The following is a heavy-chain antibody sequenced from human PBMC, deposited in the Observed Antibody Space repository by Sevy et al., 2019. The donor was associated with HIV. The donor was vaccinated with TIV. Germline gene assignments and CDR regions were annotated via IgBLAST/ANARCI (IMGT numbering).Heavy chain of an antibody. V-gene: IGHV4-59*01. CDR1: GGSISSYY. CDR2: IYYSGST. Sequence: SETLSLTCTVSGGSISSYYWSWIRQPPGKGLEWIGYIYYSGSTNYNPSLKSRVIISVDTSKNQFSLKLSSVTAADTAVYYCARANDYGDYLNLGTYYFDYWGQGTLVTVSS. D-gene: IGHD4-17*01. J-gene: IGHJ4*02. CDR3: ARANDYGDYLNLGTYYFDY.